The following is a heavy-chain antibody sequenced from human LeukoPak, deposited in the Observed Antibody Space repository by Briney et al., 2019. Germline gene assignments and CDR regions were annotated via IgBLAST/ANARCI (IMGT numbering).Heavy chain of an antibody. D-gene: IGHD1-20*01. CDR2: TYYSGST. CDR3: ARSNWNAPFDY. CDR1: GGSISSTSYY. V-gene: IGHV4-39*01. J-gene: IGHJ4*02. Sequence: SETLSLTCNVSGGSISSTSYYWDWIRQPPGKGLEWIGSTYYSGSTYNNPSLKRRVTISVDTSKNQFSLRLSSVTAADTAVYYCARSNWNAPFDYWGQGTLVTVSS.